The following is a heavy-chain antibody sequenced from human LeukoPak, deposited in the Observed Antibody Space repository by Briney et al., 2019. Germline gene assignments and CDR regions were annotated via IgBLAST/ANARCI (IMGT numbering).Heavy chain of an antibody. CDR1: GYTFTSYG. D-gene: IGHD2-2*01. CDR3: ARGIPFQLLRRGPNWFDP. CDR2: ISAYNGNT. Sequence: ASVKVSCKASGYTFTSYGISWVRQAPGQWLEWMGWISAYNGNTNYAQKLQGRVTMTTDTSTSTAYMELRSLRSDDTAVYYCARGIPFQLLRRGPNWFDPWGQGTLVTVSS. J-gene: IGHJ5*02. V-gene: IGHV1-18*01.